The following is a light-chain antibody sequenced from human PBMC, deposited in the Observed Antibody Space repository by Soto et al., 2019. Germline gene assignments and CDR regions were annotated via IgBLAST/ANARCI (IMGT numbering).Light chain of an antibody. CDR2: DAS. CDR3: QHRSSWPIT. Sequence: EIVLTQSPATLSLSPGERATLSCRASQSVRSYLVWYQQKPGQAPRLLIYDASTRATGIPARFSGSGSGTEFTLTISSLEPEDFAIYYCQHRSSWPITFGGGTKVEIK. V-gene: IGKV3-11*01. CDR1: QSVRSY. J-gene: IGKJ4*01.